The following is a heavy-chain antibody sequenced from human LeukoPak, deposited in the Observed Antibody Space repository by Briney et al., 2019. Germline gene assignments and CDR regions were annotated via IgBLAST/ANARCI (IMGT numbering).Heavy chain of an antibody. CDR2: ISSSGSTI. Sequence: GGSLRLSCAASGFTFSDYYMSWIRQAPGKGLEWVSYISSSGSTIYYADSVKGRFTISRDNAKNSLYLQMNSLRAEDTAVYYCARHIPVYYDILTGYQSNWFDPWGQGTLVTVSS. D-gene: IGHD3-9*01. J-gene: IGHJ5*02. V-gene: IGHV3-11*04. CDR3: ARHIPVYYDILTGYQSNWFDP. CDR1: GFTFSDYY.